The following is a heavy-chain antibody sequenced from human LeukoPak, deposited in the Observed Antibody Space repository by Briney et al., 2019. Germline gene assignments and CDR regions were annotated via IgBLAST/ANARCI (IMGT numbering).Heavy chain of an antibody. CDR1: GGSISNGSYS. J-gene: IGHJ4*02. D-gene: IGHD3-10*01. Sequence: SETLSLTCAVSGGSISNGSYSWSWIRQPPGKGLEWIGYIYPRGSTYYNPSLKSRVILSLDKSANQFSLNLSSVTAADTAVYYCPRFPPRAMGNYLDFWGQGTLVTVPS. CDR3: PRFPPRAMGNYLDF. CDR2: IYPRGST. V-gene: IGHV4-30-2*01.